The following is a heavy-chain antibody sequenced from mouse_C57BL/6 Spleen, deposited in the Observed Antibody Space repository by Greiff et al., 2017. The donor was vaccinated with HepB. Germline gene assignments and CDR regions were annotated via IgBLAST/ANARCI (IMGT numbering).Heavy chain of an antibody. CDR3: ARAYYSKVYAMDY. CDR2: ISGGGGNT. CDR1: GFTFSSYT. D-gene: IGHD2-5*01. V-gene: IGHV5-9*01. Sequence: EVKLVESGGGLVKPGGSLKLSCAASGFTFSSYTMSWVRQTPEKRLEWVATISGGGGNTYYPDSVKGRFTISRDNANNTLYLQMSSLRSEDTDLYYCARAYYSKVYAMDYWGQGTSVTVSS. J-gene: IGHJ4*01.